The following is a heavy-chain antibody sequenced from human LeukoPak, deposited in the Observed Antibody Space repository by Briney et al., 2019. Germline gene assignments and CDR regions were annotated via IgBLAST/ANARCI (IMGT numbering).Heavy chain of an antibody. D-gene: IGHD3-10*01. CDR1: GGTFSNYA. CDR2: IIPIFGTA. V-gene: IGHV1-69*06. Sequence: GASVKVSCKASGGTFSNYAISWVRQAPGQGLEWMGGIIPIFGTANYAQKFRGRVTITADKSTRTAYMELSSLRSEDTAVYYCASRITMVRGAVLDVWGKGTTVTISS. J-gene: IGHJ6*04. CDR3: ASRITMVRGAVLDV.